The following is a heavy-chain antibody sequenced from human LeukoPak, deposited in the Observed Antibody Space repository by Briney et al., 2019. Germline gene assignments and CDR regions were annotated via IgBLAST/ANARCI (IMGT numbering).Heavy chain of an antibody. V-gene: IGHV1-46*01. CDR2: INPSGGST. J-gene: IGHJ6*04. CDR3: ARAKMVRGVIIYYYYYGMDV. CDR1: RYTFTSYY. Sequence: ASVKVSCKASRYTFTSYYMHWVRQAPGQGLEWMGIINPSGGSTSYAQKFQGRVTMTRDTSTSTVYMELSSLRSEDTAVYYCARAKMVRGVIIYYYYYGMDVWGKGTTVTVSS. D-gene: IGHD3-10*01.